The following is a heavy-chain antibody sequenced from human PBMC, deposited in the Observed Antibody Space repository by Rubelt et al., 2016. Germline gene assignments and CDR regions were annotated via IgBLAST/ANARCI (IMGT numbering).Heavy chain of an antibody. CDR2: ITNDGTIT. Sequence: EVQLVESGGGLVKPGGSLRLSCAASDLTFTNAWMNWVRQAPGKGLVWVALITNDGTITRYADSVKGRFTVSRDNAKNTLYLQMNSLRAEDTAVYYCTRGGYVSLDHWGQGALVTVSS. CDR3: TRGGYVSLDH. D-gene: IGHD5-12*01. J-gene: IGHJ4*02. V-gene: IGHV3-74*02. CDR1: DLTFTNAW.